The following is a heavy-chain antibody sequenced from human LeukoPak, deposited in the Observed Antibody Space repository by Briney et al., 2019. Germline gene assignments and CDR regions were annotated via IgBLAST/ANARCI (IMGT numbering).Heavy chain of an antibody. J-gene: IGHJ4*02. D-gene: IGHD2-15*01. CDR2: ISGSSSYI. CDR3: AGGSLGSGTSSDCCPLDY. CDR1: GFTLRSFA. V-gene: IGHV3-21*04. Sequence: GGPLRLSCAPSGFTLRSFAMTGVPRAPGKGLGGFSPISGSSSYIYYADSVKGRFAVSRDNSKNTLYLQMNSLRADDTAVYYCAGGSLGSGTSSDCCPLDYWGQGTLVTVSS.